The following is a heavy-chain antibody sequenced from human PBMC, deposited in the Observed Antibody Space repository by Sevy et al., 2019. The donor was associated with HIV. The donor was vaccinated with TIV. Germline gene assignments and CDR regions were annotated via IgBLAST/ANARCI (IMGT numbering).Heavy chain of an antibody. V-gene: IGHV4-39*02. CDR3: ARRGAGPAFDV. J-gene: IGHJ3*01. D-gene: IGHD3-10*01. CDR1: GGSIISSTYY. Sequence: SETLSLTCTVSGGSIISSTYYWDWIRQPPGKGLEWIGSVYYSGSTYYNPSLRSRVTISVDMFKDHFSLKLGSVTAADTAVYYCARRGAGPAFDVWGQGTMVTVSS. CDR2: VYYSGST.